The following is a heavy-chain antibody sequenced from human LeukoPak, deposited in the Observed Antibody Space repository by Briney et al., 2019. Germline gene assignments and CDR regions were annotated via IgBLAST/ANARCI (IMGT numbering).Heavy chain of an antibody. D-gene: IGHD6-13*01. CDR1: GYTFTSYD. J-gene: IGHJ4*02. V-gene: IGHV1-18*04. CDR2: ISAYNGNT. Sequence: APVKVSCKASGYTFTSYDVSWVRQAPGQELEWMGWISAYNGNTNYAQKFRGRVTMTTDTSTSTAYMELRSLRSDDTAVYYCARGNRYSSRWYEGFDYWGQGTLVTVSS. CDR3: ARGNRYSSRWYEGFDY.